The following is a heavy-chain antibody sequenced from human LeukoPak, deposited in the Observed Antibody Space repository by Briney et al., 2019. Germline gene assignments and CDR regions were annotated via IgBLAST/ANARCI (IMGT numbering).Heavy chain of an antibody. D-gene: IGHD3-3*01. CDR3: ARGYYDFWSGPRTNWFDP. Sequence: SETLSLTCAVYGGSFSGYYWSWIRQPPGKGLEWIGEINHSGSTNYNPSLKSRVTISVDTSKNQFSLKLSSVTAADTAAYYCARGYYDFWSGPRTNWFDPWGQGTLVTVSS. J-gene: IGHJ5*02. V-gene: IGHV4-34*01. CDR2: INHSGST. CDR1: GGSFSGYY.